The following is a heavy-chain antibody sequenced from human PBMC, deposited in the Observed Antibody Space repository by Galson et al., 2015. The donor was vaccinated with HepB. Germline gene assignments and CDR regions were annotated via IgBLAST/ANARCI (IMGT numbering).Heavy chain of an antibody. D-gene: IGHD6-19*01. CDR3: ARESEVSGWYFFDY. CDR1: GFTFRGHS. Sequence: SLRLSCAASGFTFRGHSMHWVRQAPGKGLEWVAVIWYDGSNKDYADSVRGRFTISRDNSKNTVYLQMNCLRAEDTAVYYCARESEVSGWYFFDYWGQGTLVTVSS. V-gene: IGHV3-33*08. J-gene: IGHJ4*02. CDR2: IWYDGSNK.